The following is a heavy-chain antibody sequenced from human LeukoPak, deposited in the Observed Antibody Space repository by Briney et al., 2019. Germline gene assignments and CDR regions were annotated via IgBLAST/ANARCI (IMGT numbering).Heavy chain of an antibody. CDR1: GFTFSSHS. D-gene: IGHD2-15*01. CDR2: ISSSSSYI. CDR3: ARRYCSGGSCYHIDY. Sequence: PGGSLRLSCAASGFTFSSHSMNWVRQAPGKGLEWVSSISSSSSYIYYADSVKGRFTISRDNAKNSLYLQMNSLRAEDTAVYYCARRYCSGGSCYHIDYWGQGTLVTVSS. V-gene: IGHV3-21*01. J-gene: IGHJ4*02.